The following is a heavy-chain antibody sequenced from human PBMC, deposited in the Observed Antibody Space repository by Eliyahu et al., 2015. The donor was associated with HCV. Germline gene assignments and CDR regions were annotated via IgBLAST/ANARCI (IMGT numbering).Heavy chain of an antibody. CDR1: GGSLSSXXXY. CDR3: ARGRGTMPPVDTRGAFDI. J-gene: IGHJ3*02. Sequence: QVQLQESGPGLVKPSQTLSLTXTVSGGSLSSXXXYWSWIRQHPGKGLEWIGDIYYSGSTYYNPSLKSRVTISVDTSKNQFSLKLSSVTAADTAVYYCARGRGTMPPVDTRGAFDIWGQGTMVTVSS. D-gene: IGHD2-2*01. V-gene: IGHV4-31*03. CDR2: IYYSGST.